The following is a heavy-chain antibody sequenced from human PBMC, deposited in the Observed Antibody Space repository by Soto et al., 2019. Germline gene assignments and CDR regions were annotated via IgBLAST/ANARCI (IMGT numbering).Heavy chain of an antibody. CDR3: AKDVELNYYDSSGYLISAFDI. CDR1: GFTFSSYA. J-gene: IGHJ3*02. CDR2: ISGSGGST. D-gene: IGHD3-22*01. Sequence: GGSLRLSCAAFGFTFSSYAMSWVRQAPGKGLEWVSAISGSGGSTYYADSVKGRFTISRDNSKNTLYLQMNSLRAEDTAVYYCAKDVELNYYDSSGYLISAFDIWGQGTMVTVSS. V-gene: IGHV3-23*01.